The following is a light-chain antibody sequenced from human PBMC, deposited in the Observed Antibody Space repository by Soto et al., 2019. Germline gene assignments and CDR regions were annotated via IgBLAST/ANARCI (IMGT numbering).Light chain of an antibody. J-gene: IGKJ1*01. V-gene: IGKV1-5*03. Sequence: DIQMTQSPSTLPASVGDRVTITCRASQSISNWLAWYQQKPGKAPKLLIYKASSLESGVPSRFSGSGSGTEFTLTISSLQPDDFATYYCQQYNSYSRTFGQGTKVDNK. CDR3: QQYNSYSRT. CDR2: KAS. CDR1: QSISNW.